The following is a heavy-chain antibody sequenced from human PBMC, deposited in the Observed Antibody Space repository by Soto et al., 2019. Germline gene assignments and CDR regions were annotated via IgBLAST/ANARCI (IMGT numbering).Heavy chain of an antibody. J-gene: IGHJ4*02. CDR2: MNAYNGNT. CDR3: VFSTRRDF. CDR1: GYSFDSFG. Sequence: QVQVVQSGAEVKKPGASVKVSCKASGYSFDSFGITWVRQAPGQGLEWMGWMNAYNGNTNYAQNLQGRVTMTTDASTSTAYMELRSLRGDDTAVYYCVFSTRRDFWGQGTLVTVSS. V-gene: IGHV1-18*01.